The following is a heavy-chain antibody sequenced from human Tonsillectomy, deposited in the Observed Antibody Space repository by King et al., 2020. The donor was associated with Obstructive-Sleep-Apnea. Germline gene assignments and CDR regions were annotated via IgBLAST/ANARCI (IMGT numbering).Heavy chain of an antibody. Sequence: VQLVESGGGLVQPGGSLRLSCAASGFTFSNYAMSWVRQAPGKGLEWVSSVSGTAGTAYYADSVKGRFTISRDNSKNTLYLQMNILKVEDTAVYYWAKADRSGWYTGGYWGQGTLVTVSS. CDR1: GFTFSNYA. CDR3: AKADRSGWYTGGY. D-gene: IGHD6-19*01. J-gene: IGHJ4*02. V-gene: IGHV3-23*04. CDR2: VSGTAGTA.